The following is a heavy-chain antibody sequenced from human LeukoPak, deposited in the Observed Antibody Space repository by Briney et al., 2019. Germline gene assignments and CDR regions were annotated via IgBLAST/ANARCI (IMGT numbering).Heavy chain of an antibody. V-gene: IGHV3-15*05. D-gene: IGHD1-26*01. CDR1: GFTFSNAW. CDR3: ASGGIYYGAAFDF. J-gene: IGHJ4*02. Sequence: GGSLRLSCAASGFTFSNAWMSWVRQAPGKGLEWVGRIKSKTDGGTTDYAAPVKGRFTISRDNAKNSLYLQMNSLRAEDTALYYCASGGIYYGAAFDFWGQGTLVTVSS. CDR2: IKSKTDGGTT.